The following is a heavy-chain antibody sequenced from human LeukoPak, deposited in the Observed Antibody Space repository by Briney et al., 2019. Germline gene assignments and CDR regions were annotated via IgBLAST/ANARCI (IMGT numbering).Heavy chain of an antibody. D-gene: IGHD3-3*01. J-gene: IGHJ5*02. CDR2: IRYDGSNK. CDR1: GFTFSSYG. CDR3: AKTYYDFWSGYRPFDP. V-gene: IGHV3-30*02. Sequence: PGGSLRLSCAASGFTFSSYGMHWVRQAPGKGLEWVAFIRYDGSNKYYADSVKGRFTISRDNSKNTLYLQMNSLRAEDTALYYRAKTYYDFWSGYRPFDPWGQGTLVTVSS.